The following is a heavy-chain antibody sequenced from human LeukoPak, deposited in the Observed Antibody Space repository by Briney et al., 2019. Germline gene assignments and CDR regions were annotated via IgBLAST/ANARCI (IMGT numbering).Heavy chain of an antibody. CDR3: ARVSGYRGSNDY. V-gene: IGHV4-59*08. CDR1: GGSISSYY. Sequence: SETLSLTCTVSGGSISSYYWSWIRQPPGKGLEWIGYIYYSGSTNYNPSLKSRVTISVDTSKNQFSLKLSSVTAADTAVYYCARVSGYRGSNDYWGQGTLVTVSS. CDR2: IYYSGST. J-gene: IGHJ4*02. D-gene: IGHD3-22*01.